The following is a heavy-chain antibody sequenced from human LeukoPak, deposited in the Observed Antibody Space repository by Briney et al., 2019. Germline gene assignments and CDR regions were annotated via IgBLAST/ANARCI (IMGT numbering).Heavy chain of an antibody. CDR1: GYTFTGYY. V-gene: IGHV1-2*02. CDR3: ARGFSTSCYGCRWFDP. Sequence: ASVKVSCKASGYTFTGYYMHWVRQAPGQGLEWMGWINPNSGGTNYAQKFQGRVTMTRDTSTSTAYMELSRLRSDDTAVYYCARGFSTSCYGCRWFDPWGQGTLVTVSS. CDR2: INPNSGGT. D-gene: IGHD2-2*01. J-gene: IGHJ5*02.